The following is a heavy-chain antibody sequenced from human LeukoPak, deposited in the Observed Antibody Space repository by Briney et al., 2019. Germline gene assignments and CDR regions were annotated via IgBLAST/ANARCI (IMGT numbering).Heavy chain of an antibody. CDR2: IYYSGST. CDR3: ARMGIAAAGTDY. D-gene: IGHD6-13*01. Sequence: SETLSLTCTVYGGSISSSSYYWGWIRQPPGKWLEWIGSIYYSGSTYYNPSLKSRVTISVDTSKNQFSLKLSSVTAADTAVYYCARMGIAAAGTDYWGQGTLVTVSS. CDR1: GGSISSSSYY. V-gene: IGHV4-39*01. J-gene: IGHJ4*02.